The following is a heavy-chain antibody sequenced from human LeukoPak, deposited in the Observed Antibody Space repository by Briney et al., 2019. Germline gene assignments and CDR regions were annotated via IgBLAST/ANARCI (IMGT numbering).Heavy chain of an antibody. Sequence: GGSLRLSCAASGFTFSSYAMSWVRQAPGKGLVWVSRIYSDGSSTTYADSVKGRFTISRDISKNTLYLQMNSLRAEDTAVYYCAGGPGHGFDIWGQGTMVTVSS. J-gene: IGHJ3*02. CDR2: IYSDGSST. V-gene: IGHV3-74*01. CDR1: GFTFSSYA. CDR3: AGGPGHGFDI.